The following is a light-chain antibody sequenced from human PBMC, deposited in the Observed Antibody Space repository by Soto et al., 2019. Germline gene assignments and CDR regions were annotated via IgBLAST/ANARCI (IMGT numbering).Light chain of an antibody. CDR1: SSDVGGHNY. J-gene: IGLJ1*01. CDR2: EVT. Sequence: QSVRTQPPSASGSPGQSVTISCTGTSSDVGGHNYVSWYQQHPGKAPKLMIYEVTQRPSGVPDRFSGSKSGNTASLTVSGLQAEDEADYYCCSYAGNNNVFGTGTKVTVL. V-gene: IGLV2-8*01. CDR3: CSYAGNNNV.